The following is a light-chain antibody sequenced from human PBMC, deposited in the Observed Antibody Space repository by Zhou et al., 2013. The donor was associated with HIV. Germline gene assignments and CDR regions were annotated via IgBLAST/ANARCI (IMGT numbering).Light chain of an antibody. V-gene: IGKV1-27*01. CDR3: QKYNSAPPIFT. Sequence: DIQMTQSPSSLSASVGDRVTITCRASHGISDYLAWYQQKPGKVPKLLIYAASTLQSGVPSRFSGSGSGTDFTLTISSLQPEDVATYYCQKYNSAPPIFTFGP. CDR2: AAS. J-gene: IGKJ3*01. CDR1: HGISDY.